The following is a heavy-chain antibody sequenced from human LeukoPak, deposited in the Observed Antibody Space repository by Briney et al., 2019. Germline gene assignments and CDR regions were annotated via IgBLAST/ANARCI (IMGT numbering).Heavy chain of an antibody. CDR1: GFTFSSYW. CDR2: IKQDGSEK. V-gene: IGHV3-7*03. CDR3: AGAEYHHSSDNFDGFDI. J-gene: IGHJ3*02. Sequence: PGGSLRLSCAASGFTFSSYWMSWVRQAPGKGLEWVANIKQDGSEKYYVDSVKGRFTISRDNSKNTLYLQMNSLKTEDTAVYYCAGAEYHHSSDNFDGFDIWGQGTMVTVSS. D-gene: IGHD3-22*01.